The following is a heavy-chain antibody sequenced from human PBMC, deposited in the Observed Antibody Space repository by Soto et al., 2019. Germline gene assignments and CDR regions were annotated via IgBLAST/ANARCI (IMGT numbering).Heavy chain of an antibody. CDR3: ARAMSYSDSSGVYFGRGFDL. CDR2: IYGGVNT. D-gene: IGHD3-22*01. Sequence: EVQLVEGGGDLIQPGGSLRLSCAASGFAVTNIFMSWVRQAPGQGLEWVSVIYGGVNTNYADSVKGRFTISRDTTKNVLSLHMNSLKTEDTAVYYCARAMSYSDSSGVYFGRGFDLWGQGTMVTVSS. CDR1: GFAVTNIF. J-gene: IGHJ3*01. V-gene: IGHV3-53*01.